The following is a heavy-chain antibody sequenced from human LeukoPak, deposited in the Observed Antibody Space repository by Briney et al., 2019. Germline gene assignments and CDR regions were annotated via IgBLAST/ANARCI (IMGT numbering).Heavy chain of an antibody. CDR3: AKHPHGSSAYYYNYYGMDV. D-gene: IGHD3-10*01. Sequence: GGSLRLSCTASGVTFSSYDMNWVRQAQGKGLEWISYISKSCNTDYADSVKGRFTASRDNAKKSLYLQMNSLSADDTAVYYCAKHPHGSSAYYYNYYGMDVWGQGTTVTVSS. J-gene: IGHJ6*02. CDR2: ISKSCNT. V-gene: IGHV3-48*03. CDR1: GVTFSSYD.